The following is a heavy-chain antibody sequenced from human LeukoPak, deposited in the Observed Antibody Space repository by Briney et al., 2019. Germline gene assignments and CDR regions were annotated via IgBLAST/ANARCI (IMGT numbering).Heavy chain of an antibody. CDR3: ARGDYGGNSAFDY. CDR2: ISAYNANT. Sequence: GASVTVSCESSGYTFTRYGFGWVRQAPGQGLEWMGWISAYNANTNYAQKSQGRVTMTIDPSTSTAYMELMSLRSDDSAVYFCARGDYGGNSAFDYWGQGTLVTVSS. CDR1: GYTFTRYG. V-gene: IGHV1-18*01. D-gene: IGHD4-23*01. J-gene: IGHJ4*02.